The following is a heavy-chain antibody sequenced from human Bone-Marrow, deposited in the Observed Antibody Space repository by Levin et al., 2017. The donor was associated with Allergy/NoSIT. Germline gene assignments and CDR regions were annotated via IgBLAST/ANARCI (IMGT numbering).Heavy chain of an antibody. V-gene: IGHV3-7*04. Sequence: GGSLRLSCAGSGFTFSAHWMSWVRQAPGKGLEWLANIKHDGSERNYLDSVKGRFAISRDNAKNSLFLQMNNLRAEDTAVYYCARGLADPYEHYRGVWGKGTTVTVSS. J-gene: IGHJ6*03. CDR1: GFTFSAHW. CDR3: ARGLADPYEHYRGV. CDR2: IKHDGSER. D-gene: IGHD3-16*01.